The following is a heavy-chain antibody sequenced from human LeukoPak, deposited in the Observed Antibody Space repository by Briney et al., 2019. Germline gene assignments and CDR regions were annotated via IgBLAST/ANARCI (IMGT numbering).Heavy chain of an antibody. Sequence: PGRSLRLSCAASGFTFSSYGMHWVRQAPGKGLEWVAVISYDGSSKYYADSVKGRFTISRDNSKNTLYLQMNSLRAEDTAVYYCAKDSRDGSQPGVDYWGQGTLVTVSS. CDR1: GFTFSSYG. J-gene: IGHJ4*02. D-gene: IGHD5-24*01. CDR2: ISYDGSSK. CDR3: AKDSRDGSQPGVDY. V-gene: IGHV3-30*18.